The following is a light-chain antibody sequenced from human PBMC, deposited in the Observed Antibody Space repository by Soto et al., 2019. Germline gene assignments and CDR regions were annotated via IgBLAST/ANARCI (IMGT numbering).Light chain of an antibody. CDR1: QDISNY. Sequence: MILAPPPLSVFVGDKVTSMCAASQDISNYLHWFQQKPGKAPQLLIFDVSNLQTGVPSRFSGGGSGTDFALTISSVEPEDIATYYCQQYDSLPLTFGQVTRLEN. V-gene: IGKV1-33*01. CDR3: QQYDSLPLT. J-gene: IGKJ5*01. CDR2: DVS.